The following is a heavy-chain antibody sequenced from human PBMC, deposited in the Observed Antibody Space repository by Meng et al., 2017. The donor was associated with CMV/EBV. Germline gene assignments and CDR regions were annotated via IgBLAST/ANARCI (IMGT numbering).Heavy chain of an antibody. V-gene: IGHV3-30-3*01. Sequence: GESLKISCAASGFIFSSYAMHRVRQAPGKGLEWVAVISYDGSNKYYADSVKGRFTISRDNSKNTLYLQMNSLRAEDTAVYYCASLYCSSTSCYNRYYYYYGMDVWGQGTTVTVSS. J-gene: IGHJ6*02. CDR3: ASLYCSSTSCYNRYYYYYGMDV. CDR1: GFIFSSYA. CDR2: ISYDGSNK. D-gene: IGHD2-2*02.